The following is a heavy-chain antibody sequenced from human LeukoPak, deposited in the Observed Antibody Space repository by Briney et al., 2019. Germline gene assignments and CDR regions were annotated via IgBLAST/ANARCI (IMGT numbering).Heavy chain of an antibody. D-gene: IGHD3-10*01. CDR2: INPNSGGT. CDR1: GYTFTGYY. Sequence: ASVKVSCKASGYTFTGYYMHWVRQAPGQGLEWMGWINPNSGGTNYAQKFQGRITMTRDTSISTAYMELSRLRAEDTAVYYCAKDKLSGSGSYSDYWGQGTLVTVSS. CDR3: AKDKLSGSGSYSDY. J-gene: IGHJ4*02. V-gene: IGHV1-2*02.